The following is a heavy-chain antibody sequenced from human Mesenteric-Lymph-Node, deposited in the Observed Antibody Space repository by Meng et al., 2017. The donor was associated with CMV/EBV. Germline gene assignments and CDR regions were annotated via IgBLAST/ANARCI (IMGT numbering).Heavy chain of an antibody. D-gene: IGHD4-23*01. V-gene: IGHV4-34*01. CDR3: ARHQRWLKSEGGFNY. CDR2: INHSGST. CDR1: GWSFSGYY. J-gene: IGHJ4*02. Sequence: QVQLQRVGTGLLMPSETLSPTWAVEGWSFSGYYRSWVRQPPGKGLEWIGEINHSGSTNYNPSLKSRVTISVDTSKNQFSLKLSSVTAADTAVYYCARHQRWLKSEGGFNYWGQGTLVTVSS.